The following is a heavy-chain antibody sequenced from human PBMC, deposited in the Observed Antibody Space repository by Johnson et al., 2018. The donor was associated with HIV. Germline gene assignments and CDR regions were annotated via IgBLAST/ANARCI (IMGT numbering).Heavy chain of an antibody. D-gene: IGHD4-11*01. CDR2: ISWNSGSI. J-gene: IGHJ3*02. V-gene: IGHV3-9*01. Sequence: GKGLEWVSGISWNSGSIAYADSVKGRFTISRDNAKNSLYVQMNSLRAEDTAVYYCAKDTYSHRLTVTESGFDIWGQGTMVTVSS. CDR3: AKDTYSHRLTVTESGFDI.